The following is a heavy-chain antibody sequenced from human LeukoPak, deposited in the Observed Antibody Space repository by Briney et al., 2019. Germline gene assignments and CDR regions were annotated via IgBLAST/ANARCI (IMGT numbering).Heavy chain of an antibody. CDR3: ARVKLSSSWTFDY. J-gene: IGHJ4*02. V-gene: IGHV3-20*04. CDR2: INWNGGST. CDR1: GFTFDDYG. D-gene: IGHD6-13*01. Sequence: WGSLRLSCAASGFTFDDYGMSWVRQAPGKGLEWVSGINWNGGSTGYADSVKGRLTISRDNAKNSLYLQMNSLRAEDTALYYCARVKLSSSWTFDYWGQGTLVTVSS.